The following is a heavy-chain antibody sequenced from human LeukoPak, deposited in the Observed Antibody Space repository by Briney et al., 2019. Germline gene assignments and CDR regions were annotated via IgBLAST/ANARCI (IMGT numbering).Heavy chain of an antibody. Sequence: SETLSLTCAVYGGSFSGYYWSWIRQPPGKGLEWIGEINHSGSTNYNPSLKSRVTISVDTSKNQFSLKLRSVTAADTAVYYCARSLYGSGSYYNWFDPWGQGTLVTVSS. V-gene: IGHV4-34*01. CDR1: GGSFSGYY. D-gene: IGHD3-10*01. CDR2: INHSGST. J-gene: IGHJ5*02. CDR3: ARSLYGSGSYYNWFDP.